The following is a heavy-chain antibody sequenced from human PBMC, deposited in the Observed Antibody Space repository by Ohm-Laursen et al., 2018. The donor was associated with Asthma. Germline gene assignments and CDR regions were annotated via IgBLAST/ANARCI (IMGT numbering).Heavy chain of an antibody. CDR1: GGSISSSSYY. D-gene: IGHD3-22*01. V-gene: IGHV4-39*01. J-gene: IGHJ4*02. CDR2: IYYSGST. Sequence: TLSLTCIVSGGSISSSSYYWGWIRQPPGKGLEWIGSIYYSGSTYYNPSLKSRVTISVDTSKNQFSLQLNSVTTADTAVYYCARQEYDSGPDIWGPGTLVTVSS. CDR3: ARQEYDSGPDI.